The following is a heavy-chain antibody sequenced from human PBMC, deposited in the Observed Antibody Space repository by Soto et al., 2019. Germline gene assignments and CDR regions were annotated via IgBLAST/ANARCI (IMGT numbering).Heavy chain of an antibody. CDR1: ELTFSDYY. CDR3: ARNNGLNRYFDL. CDR2: SRNKANGDTT. Sequence: EVELVESGGGLVQPGGSLRLSCAADELTFSDYYMDWVRQAPGKGLEWVASSRNKANGDTTEYAASVRGRFTISRDDSTNSLYLHMNSLKTEDTAVYYCARNNGLNRYFDLWGRGTLVTVSS. D-gene: IGHD1-20*01. J-gene: IGHJ2*01. V-gene: IGHV3-72*01.